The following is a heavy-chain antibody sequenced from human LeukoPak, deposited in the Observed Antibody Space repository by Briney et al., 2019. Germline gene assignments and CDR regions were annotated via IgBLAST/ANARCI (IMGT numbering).Heavy chain of an antibody. CDR1: GFTFSSYS. Sequence: QSGGSLRLSCAASGFTFSSYSMNWVRQAPGKGLEWVSYISSSSSTIYYADSVKGRFTIFRDNAKNSLYLQMNSLRAEDTAVYYCARDALVATIKRVYYDYWGQGTLVTVSS. J-gene: IGHJ4*02. D-gene: IGHD5-12*01. CDR2: ISSSSSTI. V-gene: IGHV3-48*04. CDR3: ARDALVATIKRVYYDY.